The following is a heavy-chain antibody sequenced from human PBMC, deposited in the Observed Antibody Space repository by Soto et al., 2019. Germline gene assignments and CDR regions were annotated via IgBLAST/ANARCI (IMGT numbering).Heavy chain of an antibody. CDR2: IYSGGST. CDR3: ARYLAAGTLDY. D-gene: IGHD6-13*01. Sequence: GGSLRLSCAASGFNVSSNYLSWVRQAPGKGLEWVSVIYSGGSTYYADSVKGRFTISRDNSKNTLYLQMNSLRAEDTAVYYCARYLAAGTLDYWGQGTLVTVSS. J-gene: IGHJ4*02. V-gene: IGHV3-66*01. CDR1: GFNVSSNY.